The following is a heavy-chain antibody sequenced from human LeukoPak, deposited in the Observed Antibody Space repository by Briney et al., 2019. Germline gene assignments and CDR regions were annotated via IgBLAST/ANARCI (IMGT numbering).Heavy chain of an antibody. CDR2: ITTNGGRT. D-gene: IGHD3-22*01. Sequence: GGSLRLSCAASGFTFASYGMSWVRHAPGKGQERVSFITTNGGRTSYADSVEGRFTISRDNPRNTLYMQMNSLRYEDTGVYYCAIMHGYYDGTGYWVQWGQGTLVTVSS. V-gene: IGHV3-23*01. CDR3: AIMHGYYDGTGYWVQ. J-gene: IGHJ1*01. CDR1: GFTFASYG.